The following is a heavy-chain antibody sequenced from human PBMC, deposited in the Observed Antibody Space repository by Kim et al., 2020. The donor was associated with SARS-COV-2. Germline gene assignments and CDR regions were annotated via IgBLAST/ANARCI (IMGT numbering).Heavy chain of an antibody. V-gene: IGHV1-8*01. CDR3: ARVRVSGIAARNDY. Sequence: AQKFRGRVTMTRNTSISTAYMELSSLRSEDTAVYYCARVRVSGIAARNDYWGQGTLVTVSS. D-gene: IGHD6-13*01. J-gene: IGHJ4*02.